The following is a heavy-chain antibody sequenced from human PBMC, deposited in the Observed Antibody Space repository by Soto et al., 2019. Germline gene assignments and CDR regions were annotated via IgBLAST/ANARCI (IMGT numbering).Heavy chain of an antibody. J-gene: IGHJ5*02. D-gene: IGHD3-3*01. CDR1: GYTFTHYD. CDR3: ARGAYYTTGGGP. V-gene: IGHV1-46*03. CDR2: INPSDGST. Sequence: QVQLVQSGAEVKKPGASVKVSCKSSGYTFTHYDMHWVRQAPGQGLEWMGIINPSDGSTSYAQDFQGRVTMTRDTSTSTVYMELSSLGSEDTAVYYCARGAYYTTGGGPWGQGTLVTVSS.